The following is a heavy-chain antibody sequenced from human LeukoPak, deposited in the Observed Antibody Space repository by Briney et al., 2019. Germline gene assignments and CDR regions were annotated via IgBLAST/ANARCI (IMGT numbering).Heavy chain of an antibody. D-gene: IGHD5-18*01. J-gene: IGHJ4*02. CDR3: ARGSDTAMVLFYYFDY. CDR2: ISSSSSYI. CDR1: GFTFSSYS. V-gene: IGHV3-21*01. Sequence: GGSLRLSCAASGFTFSSYSMNWVRQAPGKGLEWVSSISSSSSYIYYADSVKGRFTISRDNAKNSLYLQMNTLRAEDTAVYYCARGSDTAMVLFYYFDYWGQGTLVTVSS.